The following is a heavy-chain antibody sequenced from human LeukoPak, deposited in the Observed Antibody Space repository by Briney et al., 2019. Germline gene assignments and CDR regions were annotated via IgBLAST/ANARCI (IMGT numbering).Heavy chain of an antibody. D-gene: IGHD3-3*01. Sequence: SVKVSCKXSGGTFSSYAISWVRQAPGQGLEWMGMTIPIFGTANYAQKFQGRVTITTDESTSTAYMELSSLRSDDTAVYYCARVRFDFWSGYYPVCIDYWGQGTLVTVSS. CDR2: TIPIFGTA. J-gene: IGHJ4*02. CDR3: ARVRFDFWSGYYPVCIDY. V-gene: IGHV1-69*05. CDR1: GGTFSSYA.